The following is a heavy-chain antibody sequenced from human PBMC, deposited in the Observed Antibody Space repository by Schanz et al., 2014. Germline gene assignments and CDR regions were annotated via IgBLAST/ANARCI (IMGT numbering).Heavy chain of an antibody. CDR3: ARGSGTFDS. V-gene: IGHV3-23*04. D-gene: IGHD3-3*01. CDR1: GFTFSRYW. J-gene: IGHJ4*02. CDR2: IAGDGGGP. Sequence: EVQLVESGGGLVQPGGSLRLCCVASGFTFSRYWMTWVRQAPGKGLEWVSVIAGDGGGPNYVDSVKGRFTISRDNSDNTLYLQMNNLRAEDTAVYYCARGSGTFDSWGQGTLVTVSS.